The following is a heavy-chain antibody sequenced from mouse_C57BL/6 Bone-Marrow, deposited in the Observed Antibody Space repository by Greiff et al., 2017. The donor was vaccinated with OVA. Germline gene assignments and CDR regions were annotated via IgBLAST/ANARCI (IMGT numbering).Heavy chain of an antibody. V-gene: IGHV1-26*01. CDR3: ARYPLLTTVVAYYFDY. J-gene: IGHJ2*01. Sequence: EVQLQQSGPELVKPGASVKISCKASGYTFTDYYMNWVKQSHGKSLEWIGDINPNNGGTSYNQKFKGKATLTVDKSSSTAYMELRSLTSEDSAVYYCARYPLLTTVVAYYFDYWGQGTTLTVSS. CDR1: GYTFTDYY. D-gene: IGHD1-1*01. CDR2: INPNNGGT.